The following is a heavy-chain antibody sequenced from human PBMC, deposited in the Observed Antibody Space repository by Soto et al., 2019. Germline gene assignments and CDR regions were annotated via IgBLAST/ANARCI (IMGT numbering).Heavy chain of an antibody. CDR3: AKDHCSGGSCYLYSDYYGMDV. V-gene: IGHV3-23*01. CDR1: GFTFGSYG. Sequence: GGSLRLSCAASGFTFGSYGMTWVRQAPGKGLEWVSAISGSGGSTYYADSVKGRFTISRDNSKNTLYLQMNSLRAEDTAVYYCAKDHCSGGSCYLYSDYYGMDVWGQGPTVTVSS. CDR2: ISGSGGST. J-gene: IGHJ6*02. D-gene: IGHD2-15*01.